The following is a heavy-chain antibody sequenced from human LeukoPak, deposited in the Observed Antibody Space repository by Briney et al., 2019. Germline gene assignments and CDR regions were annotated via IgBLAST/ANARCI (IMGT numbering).Heavy chain of an antibody. D-gene: IGHD2-2*01. CDR1: GYTLTELS. Sequence: ASVKVSSKVSGYTLTELSMHRVRQTPGKGIEWMGGFDPEDGETIYAQKFHGRVTMTEDTSTDTAYMELSSLRSEDTAVYYCATLVVPVGPEPGFDPWGQGTLVTVSS. J-gene: IGHJ5*02. CDR2: FDPEDGET. V-gene: IGHV1-24*01. CDR3: ATLVVPVGPEPGFDP.